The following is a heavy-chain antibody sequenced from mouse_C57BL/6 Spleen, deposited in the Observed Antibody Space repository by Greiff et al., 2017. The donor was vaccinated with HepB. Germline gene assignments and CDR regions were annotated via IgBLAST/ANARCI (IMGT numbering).Heavy chain of an antibody. Sequence: QVQLQQPGAELVKPGASVKLSCKASGYTFTSYWMHWVKQRPGRGLEWIGRIYPNSGGTKYNEKFKSKATLTVDKPSSTAYMQLSSLTSEDSAVYYCAREGDYGSIYWYFDVWGTGTTVTVSS. J-gene: IGHJ1*03. V-gene: IGHV1-72*01. CDR3: AREGDYGSIYWYFDV. CDR1: GYTFTSYW. D-gene: IGHD1-1*01. CDR2: IYPNSGGT.